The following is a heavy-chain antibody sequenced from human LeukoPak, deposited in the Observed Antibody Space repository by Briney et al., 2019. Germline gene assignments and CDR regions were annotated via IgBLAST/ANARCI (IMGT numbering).Heavy chain of an antibody. V-gene: IGHV4-34*01. CDR1: GGSFSGYY. J-gene: IGHJ4*02. Sequence: PSETLSLTCAVYGGSFSGYYWSWIRQPPGKGLEWIGEINHSGSTNYNPSLKSRVTISVDTSKNQFSLKLSSVTAADTAVYYCARALITIFGVVISGLFDYWGQGTLVTVSS. CDR3: ARALITIFGVVISGLFDY. CDR2: INHSGST. D-gene: IGHD3-3*01.